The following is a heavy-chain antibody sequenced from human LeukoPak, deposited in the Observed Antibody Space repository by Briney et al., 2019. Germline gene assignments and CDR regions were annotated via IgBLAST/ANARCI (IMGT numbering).Heavy chain of an antibody. V-gene: IGHV3-15*07. Sequence: GGSLRLSCATSGFTFSNAWMNWVRQAPGKGLEWVGRIRSNSDGGTIDYAAPVKGRFTLSRDDSKTTLYLQMNSLQTEDTAVYYCATDFYDSTWGQGTLATVSS. CDR2: IRSNSDGGTI. D-gene: IGHD3-22*01. CDR3: ATDFYDST. J-gene: IGHJ5*02. CDR1: GFTFSNAW.